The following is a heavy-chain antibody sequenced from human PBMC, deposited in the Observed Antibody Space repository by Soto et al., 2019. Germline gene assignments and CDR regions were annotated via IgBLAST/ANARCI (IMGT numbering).Heavy chain of an antibody. CDR3: ARAAYYDSSGYYSVFDY. D-gene: IGHD3-22*01. Sequence: GASVKVSCKASGYTFTSYGISWVRQAPGQGLEWMGWISAYNGNTNYAQKLQGRVTMTTDTSTSTAYMELRSLRSDDTAVYYCARAAYYDSSGYYSVFDYWGQGTLVTVSS. CDR2: ISAYNGNT. V-gene: IGHV1-18*04. CDR1: GYTFTSYG. J-gene: IGHJ4*02.